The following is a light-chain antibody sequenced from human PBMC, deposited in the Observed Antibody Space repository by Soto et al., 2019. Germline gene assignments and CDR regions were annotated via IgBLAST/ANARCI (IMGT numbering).Light chain of an antibody. CDR1: QDISTA. V-gene: IGKV1D-13*01. CDR2: GAS. Sequence: AIQSNQSPSSLSASVGDRVTITCRASQDISTALAWYQQKPGKPPKVLIYGASTLENGVPSRFIGSGSGTVFTLTIRSMMPEDVATDYCHQFNNPITFCQGTRLEIK. CDR3: HQFNNPIT. J-gene: IGKJ5*01.